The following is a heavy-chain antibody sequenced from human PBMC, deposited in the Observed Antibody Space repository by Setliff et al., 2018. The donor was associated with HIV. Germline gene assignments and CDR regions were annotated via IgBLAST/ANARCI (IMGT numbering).Heavy chain of an antibody. CDR1: GDSIRSRSFY. D-gene: IGHD3-10*01. J-gene: IGHJ4*02. CDR2: INHSGIT. CDR3: AKGPRGLGLRYYFDY. Sequence: PSETLSLTCNVSGDSIRSRSFYWGWIRQPPGTGLEWIGEINHSGITHYNPSLETRVTLFADTSKNQFSLRLGPVTAADTAIYYCAKGPRGLGLRYYFDYWAQGSRVTVSS. V-gene: IGHV4-39*07.